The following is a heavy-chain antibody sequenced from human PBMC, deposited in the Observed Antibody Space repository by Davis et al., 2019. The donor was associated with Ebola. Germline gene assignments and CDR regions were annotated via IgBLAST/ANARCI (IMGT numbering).Heavy chain of an antibody. D-gene: IGHD2-21*02. Sequence: GESLKISCAASGFTFSSYSMNWVRQAPGKGLEWVSSISSSSSYLYYADSVKGRFTISRDNAKNSLYLQMNSLRAEDTAVYYCVVTAIRNWFDPWGQGTLVTVSS. J-gene: IGHJ5*02. CDR1: GFTFSSYS. CDR2: ISSSSSYL. V-gene: IGHV3-21*01. CDR3: VVTAIRNWFDP.